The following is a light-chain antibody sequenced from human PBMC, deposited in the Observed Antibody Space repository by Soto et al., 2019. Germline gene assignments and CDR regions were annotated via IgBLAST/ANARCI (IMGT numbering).Light chain of an antibody. CDR1: QSLTSDY. J-gene: IGKJ1*01. Sequence: EIVLTQSPGTLSLSPGQRATLSCRASQSLTSDYLAWYTQKTGQTPSLLIHGAYSRATGIPDRFSGSGSGTDFTLTISRLEPADSAVYYCQQYGRPFGQGTKVDIK. V-gene: IGKV3-20*01. CDR2: GAY. CDR3: QQYGRP.